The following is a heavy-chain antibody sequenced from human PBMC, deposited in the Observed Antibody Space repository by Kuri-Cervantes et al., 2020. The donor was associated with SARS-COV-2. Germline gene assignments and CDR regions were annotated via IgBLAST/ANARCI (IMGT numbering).Heavy chain of an antibody. CDR1: GGSISSYY. D-gene: IGHD6-19*01. CDR2: IYYSGST. V-gene: IGHV4-59*08. J-gene: IGHJ4*02. Sequence: ESLKISCTVSGGSISSYYWSWIRQPPGKGPEWIGHIYYSGSTNYNPSLKSRVTISVDTSKNQFSLKLSSVTAADTAVYYCARQGSSGWYLGYWGQGTLVTVSS. CDR3: ARQGSSGWYLGY.